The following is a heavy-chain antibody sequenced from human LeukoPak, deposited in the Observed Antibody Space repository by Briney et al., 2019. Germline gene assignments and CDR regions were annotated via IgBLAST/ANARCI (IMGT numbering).Heavy chain of an antibody. Sequence: SETLSLTCAVSGGSISSGGYSWSWIRQPPGKGLEWIGYIYHSGSTYYNPSLKSRVTISVDTSKNQFSLKLSSVTAADTAVYYCARGPRVVPAAPGRRGYFDYWGQGTLVTVSS. CDR1: GGSISSGGYS. CDR3: ARGPRVVPAAPGRRGYFDY. V-gene: IGHV4-30-2*01. D-gene: IGHD2-2*01. CDR2: IYHSGST. J-gene: IGHJ4*02.